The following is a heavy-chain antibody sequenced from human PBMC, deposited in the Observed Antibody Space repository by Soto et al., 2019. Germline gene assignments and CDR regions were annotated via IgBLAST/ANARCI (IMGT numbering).Heavy chain of an antibody. CDR3: ARDSGLIRGSYGVDV. J-gene: IGHJ6*02. Sequence: GGSLRLSCAASGFTISSNYFTWVRQAPGKGLEWVSVIYRSGKIYYADSVRGRFTTSSDNSQNTLHLEMNSLRAEDTAVYYCARDSGLIRGSYGVDVWGQGTTVTVSS. CDR2: IYRSGKI. CDR1: GFTISSNY. V-gene: IGHV3-53*01. D-gene: IGHD3-10*01.